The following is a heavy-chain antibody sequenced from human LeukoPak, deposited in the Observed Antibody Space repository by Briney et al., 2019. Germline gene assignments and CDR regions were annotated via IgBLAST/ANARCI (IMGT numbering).Heavy chain of an antibody. J-gene: IGHJ5*02. CDR2: INPNSGGT. CDR1: GYTFTGYY. V-gene: IGHV1-2*06. D-gene: IGHD4-17*01. Sequence: ASVKVSCKASGYTFTGYYMHWVRQAPGQGLEWMGRINPNSGGTNYAQKFQGRVTMTRDTSISTAYMELSRLRSDDTAVYYCARSYGDYAYNWFDPWGQGTLVTVSS. CDR3: ARSYGDYAYNWFDP.